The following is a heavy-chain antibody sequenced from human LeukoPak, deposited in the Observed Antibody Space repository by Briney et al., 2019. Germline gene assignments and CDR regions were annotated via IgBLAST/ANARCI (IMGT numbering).Heavy chain of an antibody. CDR1: GCSFTSYW. D-gene: IGHD3-9*01. Sequence: GESLKISCKGSGCSFTSYWIGWVRQMPGKGLEWMGIIYPGDSDTRYSPSFQGQVTISADKSISTAYLQWSSLKASDTALYYCARRNDILTGYWAFDIWGQGTMVTVSS. CDR2: IYPGDSDT. J-gene: IGHJ3*02. CDR3: ARRNDILTGYWAFDI. V-gene: IGHV5-51*01.